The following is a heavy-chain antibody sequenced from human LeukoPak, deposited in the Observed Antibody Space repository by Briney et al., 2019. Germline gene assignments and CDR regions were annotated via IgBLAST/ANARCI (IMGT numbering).Heavy chain of an antibody. D-gene: IGHD3-10*01. CDR2: IKQDGGQT. Sequence: GGSLRLSCVASGFTFSNYWMTWVRQAPGKGLEWVANIKQDGGQTYYVDSVKGRFTISRDNSKNSLYLQMNSLRAEDTAVYYCARDVITMVRGELDYWGQGTLVTVSS. J-gene: IGHJ4*02. CDR3: ARDVITMVRGELDY. V-gene: IGHV3-7*01. CDR1: GFTFSNYW.